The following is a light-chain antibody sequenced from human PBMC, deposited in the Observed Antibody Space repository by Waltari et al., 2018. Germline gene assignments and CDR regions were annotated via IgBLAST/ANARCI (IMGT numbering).Light chain of an antibody. CDR1: QAISSW. CDR3: QQGSAFPPT. Sequence: EIQMTQSPSSVSASVGERVTITCRASQAISSWLAGYQQKPGNSPYLLIYHASNLQSGVPSRFSGSGSGTDFTLTISSLRPEDSAIYYCQQGSAFPPTFGQGTKVEIK. J-gene: IGKJ1*01. V-gene: IGKV1-12*01. CDR2: HAS.